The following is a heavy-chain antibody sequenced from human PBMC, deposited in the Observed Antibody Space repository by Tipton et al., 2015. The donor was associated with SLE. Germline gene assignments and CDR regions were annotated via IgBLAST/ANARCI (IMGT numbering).Heavy chain of an antibody. CDR3: AREPVYYYYYMDV. Sequence: TLSLTCSVSGASLSSSSYYWNWIRQAPGKGLEWIGEINHSGSTNYNPSLKSRVTISVDTSKNQFSLKLSSVTAADTAVYYCAREPVYYYYYMDVWGKGTTVTVSS. J-gene: IGHJ6*03. CDR1: GASLSSSSYY. CDR2: INHSGST. V-gene: IGHV4-39*07.